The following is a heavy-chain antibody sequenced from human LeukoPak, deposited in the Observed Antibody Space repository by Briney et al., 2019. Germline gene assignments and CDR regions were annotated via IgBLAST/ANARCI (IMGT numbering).Heavy chain of an antibody. Sequence: GGSLRLSCAASGFTFSSYWMSWVRQAPGKGLEWVANIKQDGSEKYYVDSVKGRFTISRDNAKNSLYLPMNSLRAEDTAVYYCARDLGSSWAGLNYFDYWGQGTLVTVSS. CDR1: GFTFSSYW. CDR2: IKQDGSEK. CDR3: ARDLGSSWAGLNYFDY. J-gene: IGHJ4*02. D-gene: IGHD6-13*01. V-gene: IGHV3-7*03.